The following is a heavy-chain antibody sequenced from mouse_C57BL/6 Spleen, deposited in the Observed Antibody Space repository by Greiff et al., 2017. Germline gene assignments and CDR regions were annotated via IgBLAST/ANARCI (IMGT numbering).Heavy chain of an antibody. CDR1: GSAFSSSW. CDR2: IYPGDGDT. J-gene: IGHJ3*01. V-gene: IGHV1-82*01. D-gene: IGHD4-1*01. Sequence: VQGVESGPELVKPGASVKISCKASGSAFSSSWMNWVKQRPGKGLEWIGRIYPGDGDTNYNEKFKGKATLTADKSSSTAYMQLSSLTSEDSAVYFCARSPNWDGTWFAYWGQGTLVTVSA. CDR3: ARSPNWDGTWFAY.